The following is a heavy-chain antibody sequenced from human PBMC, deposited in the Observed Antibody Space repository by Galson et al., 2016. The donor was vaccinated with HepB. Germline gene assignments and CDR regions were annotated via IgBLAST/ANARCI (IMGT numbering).Heavy chain of an antibody. Sequence: SLRLSCAASGFTFSSYSMNWVRQAPGKGLEWVSSISSSSSYIYYADSVRGRFTISRDNAKNSLYLQMNSLRAEDTAVYYCARVWGGGLDYWGQGTLVTVSS. V-gene: IGHV3-21*01. CDR2: ISSSSSYI. J-gene: IGHJ4*02. CDR3: ARVWGGGLDY. CDR1: GFTFSSYS. D-gene: IGHD3-16*01.